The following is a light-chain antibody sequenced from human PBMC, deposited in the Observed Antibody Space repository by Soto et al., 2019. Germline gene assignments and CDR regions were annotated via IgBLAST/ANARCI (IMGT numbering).Light chain of an antibody. J-gene: IGLJ1*01. V-gene: IGLV2-14*01. Sequence: QAVLTQPASVSGSPGQSITISCTGTSSDVGGYNYVSWYQQHPGKAPKLMIYEVSNRPSGVSNRFSGSKSGNTASLTISGLQAEDVADYYCSSYTSSSTPDVFGTGTKVTVL. CDR3: SSYTSSSTPDV. CDR2: EVS. CDR1: SSDVGGYNY.